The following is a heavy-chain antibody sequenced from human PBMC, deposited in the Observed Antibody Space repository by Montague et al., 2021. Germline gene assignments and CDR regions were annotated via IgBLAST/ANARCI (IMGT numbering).Heavy chain of an antibody. V-gene: IGHV3-72*01. D-gene: IGHD1-7*01. Sequence: SLRLSCAASGFSFSDYYVDWVRQAPGKGLEWVGRSRNKANSYTTDYAASVKGRFTISRDESKNSLYLQVNSLKTDDTAVYYCATEGKLPGPDFDHWGQGTLVTVSS. CDR2: SRNKANSYTT. CDR3: ATEGKLPGPDFDH. J-gene: IGHJ4*02. CDR1: GFSFSDYY.